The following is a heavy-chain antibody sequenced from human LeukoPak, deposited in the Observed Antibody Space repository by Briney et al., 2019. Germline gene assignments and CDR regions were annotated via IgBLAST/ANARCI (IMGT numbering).Heavy chain of an antibody. CDR2: ISSSSSTI. Sequence: GGSLRLSCAASGFTFSSYSMNWVRQAPGKGLEWVSYISSSSSTIYYADSVKGRFTISRDNAKNSLYLQMNSLRAEDTSAYYCAIDPPYYDSSGYYFDACGSPDYWGQGTLVTVSS. CDR3: AIDPPYYDSSGYYFDACGSPDY. D-gene: IGHD3-22*01. V-gene: IGHV3-48*01. J-gene: IGHJ4*02. CDR1: GFTFSSYS.